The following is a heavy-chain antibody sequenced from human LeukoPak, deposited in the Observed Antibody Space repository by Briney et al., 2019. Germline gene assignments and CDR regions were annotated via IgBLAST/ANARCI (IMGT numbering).Heavy chain of an antibody. V-gene: IGHV4-34*01. D-gene: IGHD3-3*02. CDR1: GGSFSGYY. J-gene: IGHJ6*02. CDR2: INHSGST. CDR3: ARGDPGISALPIYYGMDV. Sequence: SETLSLTCAVYGGSFSGYYWSWIRQPPGKGLEWIGEINHSGSTNYNPSLKSRVTISVDTSKNQFSLKLSSVTAADTAVYYCARGDPGISALPIYYGMDVWGQGTTVTVSS.